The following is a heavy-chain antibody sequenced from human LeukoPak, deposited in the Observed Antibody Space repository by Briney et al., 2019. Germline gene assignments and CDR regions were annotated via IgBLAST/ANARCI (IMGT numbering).Heavy chain of an antibody. V-gene: IGHV4-39*07. CDR2: IYHNEST. CDR3: ARLYWGLGAFDI. Sequence: SETLSLTCTVSGGSISSSSYYWAWIRQPPGKGLEWIGSIYHNESTYYNPSLKSRVTISVDTSKNQFSLKLSSVTAAVTAVYYCARLYWGLGAFDIWGQGTMVTVSS. D-gene: IGHD3-16*01. J-gene: IGHJ3*02. CDR1: GGSISSSSYY.